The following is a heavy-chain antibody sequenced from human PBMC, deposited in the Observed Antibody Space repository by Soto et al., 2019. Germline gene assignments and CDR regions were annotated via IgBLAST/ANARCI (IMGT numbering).Heavy chain of an antibody. D-gene: IGHD2-8*01. J-gene: IGHJ4*02. CDR3: ARGPYCTNGVCYTNHFDY. Sequence: GGSLRLSCAASAFTFITYSMTWVRQAPGKGLEWVSYISSSSTTIYYADSVQGRFTISRDNAKNSLYLQMNSLKTEDTAVYYCARGPYCTNGVCYTNHFDYWGQGTLVTVSS. CDR1: AFTFITYS. V-gene: IGHV3-48*01. CDR2: ISSSSTTI.